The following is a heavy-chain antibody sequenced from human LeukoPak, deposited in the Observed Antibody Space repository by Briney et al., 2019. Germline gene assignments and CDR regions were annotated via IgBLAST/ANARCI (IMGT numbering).Heavy chain of an antibody. D-gene: IGHD3-10*01. Sequence: PSETLSLTCTVSGGSISSYYWSWIRQPAGKGREWIGRIYTCGSTNYNPSLKSRVTMSVDTSKNQFSLKLSSVTAADTAVYYCAREEALWFGELYYYYYYMDVWGKGTTVTVSS. J-gene: IGHJ6*03. CDR3: AREEALWFGELYYYYYYMDV. CDR2: IYTCGST. CDR1: GGSISSYY. V-gene: IGHV4-4*07.